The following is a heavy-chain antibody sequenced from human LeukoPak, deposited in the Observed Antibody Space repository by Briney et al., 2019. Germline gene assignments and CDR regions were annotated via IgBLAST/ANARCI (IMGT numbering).Heavy chain of an antibody. V-gene: IGHV1-2*02. J-gene: IGHJ4*02. Sequence: ASVKVSCKASGYTFTDYYLHWVRQAPGQGLEWMGWMHPASAVTKHAQKFQGRVTMTRDTSLNTAYMELSGLKSDDTALYYCARHHCGGGSCYPIDYWGQGTLLTVSS. D-gene: IGHD2-15*01. CDR3: ARHHCGGGSCYPIDY. CDR1: GYTFTDYY. CDR2: MHPASAVT.